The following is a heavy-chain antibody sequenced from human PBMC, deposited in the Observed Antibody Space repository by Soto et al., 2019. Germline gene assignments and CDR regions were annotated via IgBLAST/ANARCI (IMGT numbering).Heavy chain of an antibody. CDR1: GGSISSYY. Sequence: PSETLSLTCTVSGGSISSYYWSWIRQPPGKGLEWIGYIYYSGSTNYNPSLKSRVTISVDTSKNQFSLKLSSVTAADTAVYYCAIFWPTDIAFDIWGQGTMVTVS. V-gene: IGHV4-59*01. CDR2: IYYSGST. D-gene: IGHD3-9*01. CDR3: AIFWPTDIAFDI. J-gene: IGHJ3*02.